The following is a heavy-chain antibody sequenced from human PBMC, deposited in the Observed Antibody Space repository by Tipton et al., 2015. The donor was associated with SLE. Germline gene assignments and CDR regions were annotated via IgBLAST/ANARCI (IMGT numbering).Heavy chain of an antibody. Sequence: TLSLTCTVSGGSISSGSYYWSWIRQPAGKGLEWIGRIYTSGSTNYNPSLKSRVTISVDTSKNQLSLKLTSVTAADTAVYYCARTRSNLYYHYYMDVWGKGTTVTVSS. CDR1: GGSISSGSYY. J-gene: IGHJ6*03. CDR2: IYTSGST. V-gene: IGHV4-61*02. D-gene: IGHD4-11*01. CDR3: ARTRSNLYYHYYMDV.